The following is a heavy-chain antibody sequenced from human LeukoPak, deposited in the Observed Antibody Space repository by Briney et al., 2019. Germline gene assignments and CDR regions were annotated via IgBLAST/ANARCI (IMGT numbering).Heavy chain of an antibody. J-gene: IGHJ4*02. CDR3: ARVRGYCSSTICYRYYFDY. Sequence: SETLSLTCTVSGYSISSGYYWGWIRQPPGQGLEWIGTIYHSGSTYYNPSLKSRVTISVDTSKTQFSLKLTSVTAADTAVYYCARVRGYCSSTICYRYYFDYWGQGTLVTVSS. CDR1: GYSISSGYY. D-gene: IGHD2-2*01. V-gene: IGHV4-38-2*02. CDR2: IYHSGST.